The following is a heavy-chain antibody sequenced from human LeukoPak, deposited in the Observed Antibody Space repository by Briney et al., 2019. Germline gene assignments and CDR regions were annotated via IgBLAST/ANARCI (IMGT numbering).Heavy chain of an antibody. J-gene: IGHJ4*02. CDR1: GFSFSSYS. D-gene: IGHD6-13*01. Sequence: GGSLRLSCAASGFSFSSYSMNWVRRGPGKGLEWVSYISSSTTTIYYADSVKGRFTISRDNSKNTLYLQMNSLRVEDTAVYFCAKKRPGEVAAPPDYWGQGTLVTASS. CDR3: AKKRPGEVAAPPDY. V-gene: IGHV3-48*04. CDR2: ISSSTTTI.